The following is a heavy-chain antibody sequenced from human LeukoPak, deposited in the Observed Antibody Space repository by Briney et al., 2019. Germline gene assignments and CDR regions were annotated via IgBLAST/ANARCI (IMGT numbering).Heavy chain of an antibody. D-gene: IGHD5-18*01. CDR3: ATVGYSYGYFFDY. Sequence: GASVKVSCKVSGYTLTELSMHWVRQAPGKGLEWMGGFDPEDGETIYAQKFQGRVTMTEDTSADTAYMELSSLRSEDTAVYYCATVGYSYGYFFDYWGQGTLVTVSS. J-gene: IGHJ4*02. CDR1: GYTLTELS. V-gene: IGHV1-24*01. CDR2: FDPEDGET.